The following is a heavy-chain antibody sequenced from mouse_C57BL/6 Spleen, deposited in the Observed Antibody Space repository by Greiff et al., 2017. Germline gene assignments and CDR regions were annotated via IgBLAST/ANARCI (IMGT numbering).Heavy chain of an antibody. V-gene: IGHV1-26*01. D-gene: IGHD2-4*01. CDR3: ARWHDYDLYFDY. CDR2: INPNNGGT. J-gene: IGHJ2*01. Sequence: EVQLQQSGPELVKPGASVKISCKASGYTFTDYYMNWVKQSHGKSLEWIGDINPNNGGTSYNQKFKGKATLTVDKSSSTAYMELRSLTSEDSAVYYCARWHDYDLYFDYWGQGTTLTVSS. CDR1: GYTFTDYY.